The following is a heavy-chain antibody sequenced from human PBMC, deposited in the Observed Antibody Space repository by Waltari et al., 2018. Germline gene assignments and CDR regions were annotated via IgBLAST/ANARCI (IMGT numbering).Heavy chain of an antibody. CDR2: ISSGGSTL. D-gene: IGHD3-22*01. CDR1: GFTFSSYE. J-gene: IGHJ4*02. V-gene: IGHV3-48*03. Sequence: EVQLVESGGGLVQPGGSLRLSCAASGFTFSSYEMNWVRQAPGKGLGWVSYISSGGSTLYYADSVKGRFTISRENAKNSLYLQMNSLRAEDTAVYYCASGQYYYDSSGKNFDYWGQGTLVTVSS. CDR3: ASGQYYYDSSGKNFDY.